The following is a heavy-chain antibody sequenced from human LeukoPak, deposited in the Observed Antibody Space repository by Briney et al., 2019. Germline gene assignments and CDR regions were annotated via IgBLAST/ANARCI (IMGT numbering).Heavy chain of an antibody. CDR1: GFTFDDYA. Sequence: GGSLRLSCAASGFTFDDYAMHWVRQAPGKGLEWVSGISWKSGSIGYADSVKGRFTISRDNAKNSLYLQMNSLRAEDTALYYCAKDGVVAALGDNWFDPWGQGTLVTVSS. CDR2: ISWKSGSI. V-gene: IGHV3-9*01. J-gene: IGHJ5*02. CDR3: AKDGVVAALGDNWFDP. D-gene: IGHD2-15*01.